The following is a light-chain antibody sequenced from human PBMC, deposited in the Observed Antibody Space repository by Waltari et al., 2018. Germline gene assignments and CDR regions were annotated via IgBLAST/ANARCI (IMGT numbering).Light chain of an antibody. Sequence: QSALTQPPSASGSPGQSVTISCTGTGSGGSVSWYQQHPGKAPKLLIYEVNKRPSGGPERFSGSKSGNTASLTVSGLQAEDEGDYYCSSDAVSNNFYDFGTGTKVTVL. J-gene: IGLJ1*01. CDR1: GSGGS. CDR2: EVN. CDR3: SSDAVSNNFYD. V-gene: IGLV2-8*01.